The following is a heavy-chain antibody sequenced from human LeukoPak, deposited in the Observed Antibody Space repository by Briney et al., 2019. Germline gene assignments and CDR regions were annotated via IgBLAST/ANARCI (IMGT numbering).Heavy chain of an antibody. CDR3: AREGRLLGAFDV. D-gene: IGHD2-15*01. V-gene: IGHV3-7*01. CDR1: GFTFSTYW. J-gene: IGHJ3*01. Sequence: GGSLRLSCAASGFTFSTYWMNWVRQAPGKGLEWVADVKPDGSHVSYVDSVKGRFSISRDNAQNSLYLQVSSLRAEDTAIYYCAREGRLLGAFDVWGQGTMVTVSS. CDR2: VKPDGSHV.